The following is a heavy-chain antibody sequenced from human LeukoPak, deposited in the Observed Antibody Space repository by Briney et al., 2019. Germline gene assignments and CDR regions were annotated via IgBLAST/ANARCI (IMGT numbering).Heavy chain of an antibody. CDR3: AKDPEMATIAGHYFDY. CDR2: ISYDGSNK. D-gene: IGHD5-24*01. Sequence: GRSLRLSCAASGFTFSSYGMHWVRQAPGKGLEWVVVISYDGSNKCYADSVKGRFTISRDNSKNTLYLQMNSLRAEDTAVYYCAKDPEMATIAGHYFDYWGQGTLVTVSS. V-gene: IGHV3-30*18. J-gene: IGHJ4*02. CDR1: GFTFSSYG.